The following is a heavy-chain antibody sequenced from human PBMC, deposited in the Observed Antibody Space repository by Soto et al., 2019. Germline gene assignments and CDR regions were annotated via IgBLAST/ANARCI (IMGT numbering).Heavy chain of an antibody. CDR1: GYTFTSNT. CDR3: ARDVSSALDY. D-gene: IGHD6-6*01. V-gene: IGHV1-3*01. CDR2: ISAGSGIT. J-gene: IGHJ4*01. Sequence: ASVKVSCKASGYTFTSNTIHWLRQAPGQRPEWVGWISAGSGITKYSQKSQGRVSITRDTSASTAYMELSGLASEDTAVYYCARDVSSALDYWGQGTLVTVSS.